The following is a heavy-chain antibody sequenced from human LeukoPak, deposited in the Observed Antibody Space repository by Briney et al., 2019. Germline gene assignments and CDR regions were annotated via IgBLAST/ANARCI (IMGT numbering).Heavy chain of an antibody. J-gene: IGHJ6*03. CDR1: EFSVGSNY. V-gene: IGHV3-66*01. CDR2: IYSGGST. CDR3: ARPPVGMTTECYMDV. Sequence: GGSLRLSCAASEFSVGSNYMTWVRQAPGKGLEWVSLIYSGGSTYYADSVKGRFTISRDNSKNTLYLQMNSLRAEDTAVYYCARPPVGMTTECYMDVWGKGTTVTVSS. D-gene: IGHD4-11*01.